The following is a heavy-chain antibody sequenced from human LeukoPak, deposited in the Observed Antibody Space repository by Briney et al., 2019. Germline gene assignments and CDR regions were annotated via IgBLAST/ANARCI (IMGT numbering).Heavy chain of an antibody. Sequence: KPGGSLRLSCAASGFTFSDYYMSWIRQASGKGLEWVSYISTTSSYTVYADSVRGRFTISRDNAKNLLYLQMNSLRPEDTAVYYCARDWYCSSSICYTDRNWFDPWGQGTLVTVSS. J-gene: IGHJ5*02. D-gene: IGHD2-2*02. V-gene: IGHV3-11*05. CDR2: ISTTSSYT. CDR3: ARDWYCSSSICYTDRNWFDP. CDR1: GFTFSDYY.